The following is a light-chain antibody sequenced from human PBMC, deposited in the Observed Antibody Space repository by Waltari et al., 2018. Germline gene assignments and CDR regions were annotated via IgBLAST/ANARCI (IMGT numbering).Light chain of an antibody. V-gene: IGLV1-44*01. CDR1: SSNIGSHT. CDR3: STWDGSLTGVV. Sequence: QSVLTQPPSASGTPGQRVTISCSGSSSNIGSHTVNWYQYLPGTAPKLLIYNNNQRPSGVPDRFSGSKSGASASLALSGLQSDDEAHYYCSTWDGSLTGVVFGGGTKLTVL. CDR2: NNN. J-gene: IGLJ3*02.